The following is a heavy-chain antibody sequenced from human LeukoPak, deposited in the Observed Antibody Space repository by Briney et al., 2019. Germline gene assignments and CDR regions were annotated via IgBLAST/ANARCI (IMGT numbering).Heavy chain of an antibody. CDR2: INYSGYS. CDR1: GGSISGGGYY. D-gene: IGHD3-22*01. J-gene: IGHJ4*02. CDR3: VREVLSMIEVGYFDS. V-gene: IGHV4-31*03. Sequence: SETLSLTCTVSGGSISGGGYYWNWIRQHPGKGLEWIGHINYSGYSNYNPFLRSRVTMSVDTSRNRFSLKLTSVSAADTAVYYCVREVLSMIEVGYFDSWGQGTLVTVSS.